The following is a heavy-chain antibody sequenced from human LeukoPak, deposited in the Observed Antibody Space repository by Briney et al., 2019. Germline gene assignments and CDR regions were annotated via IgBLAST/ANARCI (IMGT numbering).Heavy chain of an antibody. V-gene: IGHV1-2*02. D-gene: IGHD1-26*01. CDR2: INPKSGGT. J-gene: IGHJ4*02. Sequence: ASVKVSCKASGYTFTGYYMHWVRQAPGQGLEWMGWINPKSGGTNYAQKFQGRVTMTTDTSTSAAYMELRSLRSDDTAVYYCARGEKPYDYWGQGTLVSVSS. CDR3: ARGEKPYDY. CDR1: GYTFTGYY.